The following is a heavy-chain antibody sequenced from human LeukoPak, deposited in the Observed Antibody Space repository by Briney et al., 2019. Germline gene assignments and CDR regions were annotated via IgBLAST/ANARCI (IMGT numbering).Heavy chain of an antibody. CDR3: ARVGDSSGYYGDFDY. D-gene: IGHD3-22*01. Sequence: SETQSLTCTVSGYSISSGYYWGWIRQPPGKGLEWIGSIYHSGSTYYNPSLKSRVTISVDTSMNQFSLKLSSVTAADTAVYYCARVGDSSGYYGDFDYWGQGTMVTVSS. V-gene: IGHV4-38-2*02. J-gene: IGHJ4*02. CDR2: IYHSGST. CDR1: GYSISSGYY.